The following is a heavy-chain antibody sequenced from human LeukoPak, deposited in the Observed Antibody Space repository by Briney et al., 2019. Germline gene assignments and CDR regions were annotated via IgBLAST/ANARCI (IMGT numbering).Heavy chain of an antibody. D-gene: IGHD5-24*01. CDR1: GYTFTSNY. CDR3: ARDNSVRDEAWWSNP. V-gene: IGHV1-46*01. Sequence: GASVKVSCKAFGYTFTSNYMHWVRQAPGQGLEWMGVISPSGGSTTYAQKFQGRVTLTRDMSTSTDYLELSSLRSEDTAVYYCARDNSVRDEAWWSNPWGQGTLVTVSS. CDR2: ISPSGGST. J-gene: IGHJ5*02.